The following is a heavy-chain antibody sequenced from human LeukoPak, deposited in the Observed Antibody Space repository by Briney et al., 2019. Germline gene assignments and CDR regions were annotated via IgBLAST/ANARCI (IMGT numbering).Heavy chain of an antibody. D-gene: IGHD6-13*01. CDR1: GGSFSGYY. CDR2: INHSGST. Sequence: SETLSLTCAVYGGSFSGYYWSWIRQPPGKGLEWIGEINHSGSTNYNPSLKSRVTISVDTSKNQFSLRLSSVTAADTAVYYCARSRSYSSTTLGHWGQGTLVTVSS. J-gene: IGHJ4*02. CDR3: ARSRSYSSTTLGH. V-gene: IGHV4-34*01.